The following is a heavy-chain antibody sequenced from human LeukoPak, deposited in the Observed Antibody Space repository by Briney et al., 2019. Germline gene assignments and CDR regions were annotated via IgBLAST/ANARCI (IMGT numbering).Heavy chain of an antibody. J-gene: IGHJ4*02. CDR2: TYYRSKWSS. CDR1: GDSVSSNSAA. Sequence: SQTLSLTCAISGDSVSSNSAAWNWIRQPPSGGLGWLGRTYYRSKWSSDYAVSVKSRMTINADTSKNQFSLQLNSVTPEDTAVYYCTRDWYSGNYYRFDSWGQGTLVTVSS. CDR3: TRDWYSGNYYRFDS. D-gene: IGHD1-26*01. V-gene: IGHV6-1*01.